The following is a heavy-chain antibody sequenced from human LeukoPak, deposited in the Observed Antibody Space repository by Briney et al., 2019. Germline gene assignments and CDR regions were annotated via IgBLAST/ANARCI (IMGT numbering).Heavy chain of an antibody. J-gene: IGHJ3*02. V-gene: IGHV4-34*01. CDR1: GGSFSGYY. CDR3: ARFRGSSPNAFDI. Sequence: KTSETLSLTCAVYGGSFSGYYWSWSRQPPGKGLEWIGEIDHSGSTNYNPSLKSRVTIPVDTSKNQFSLKLSSVTAADTAVYYCARFRGSSPNAFDIWGQGTMVTVSS. CDR2: IDHSGST. D-gene: IGHD3-10*01.